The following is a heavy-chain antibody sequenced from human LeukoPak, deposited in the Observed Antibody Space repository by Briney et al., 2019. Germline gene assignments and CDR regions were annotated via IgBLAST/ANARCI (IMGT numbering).Heavy chain of an antibody. CDR3: ARGGMVRLGPFDY. J-gene: IGHJ4*02. Sequence: SQSLSLTCTVSGGSISSGGYYWGWVRQHPGKGREGIVYIYYSGSTYYNPSLRSRVTISVDTSKNQFSLKLSSVTAADTAVYYCARGGMVRLGPFDYWGQGTLVTVSS. D-gene: IGHD4-23*01. V-gene: IGHV4-31*03. CDR1: GGSISSGGYY. CDR2: IYYSGST.